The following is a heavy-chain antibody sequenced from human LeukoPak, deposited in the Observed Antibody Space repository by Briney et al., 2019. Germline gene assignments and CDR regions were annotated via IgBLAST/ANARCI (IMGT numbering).Heavy chain of an antibody. CDR3: TRPTYYFGSGSLLKPADY. Sequence: GGSLRLSCAASGFTFSGSAMHWVRQASGKGLEWVGRIGSTTNNYATAYAASVKGRFTISRDDSENTAYLQMNSLKTEDPAVYYCTRPTYYFGSGSLLKPADYWGQGTLVTVSS. CDR2: IGSTTNNYAT. V-gene: IGHV3-73*01. CDR1: GFTFSGSA. J-gene: IGHJ4*02. D-gene: IGHD3-10*01.